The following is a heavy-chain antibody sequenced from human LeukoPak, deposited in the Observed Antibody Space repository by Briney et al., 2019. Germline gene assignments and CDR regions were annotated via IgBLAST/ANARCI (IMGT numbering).Heavy chain of an antibody. CDR1: GDIVSRNSAT. CDR3: ARSIEYFDY. J-gene: IGHJ4*02. Sequence: QTHSLTCAISGDIVSRNSATWDWISQSPSRGLEWLGRTYYRSRWYNDSAESVRSRITISPDTSKNQFSLQLHSVTPEDTAVYYCARSIEYFDYWGQGTLVTVSS. V-gene: IGHV6-1*01. D-gene: IGHD5-24*01. CDR2: TYYRSRWYN.